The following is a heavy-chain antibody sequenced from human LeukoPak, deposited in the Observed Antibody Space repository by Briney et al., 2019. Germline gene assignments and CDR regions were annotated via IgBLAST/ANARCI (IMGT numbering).Heavy chain of an antibody. Sequence: SGTLSLTCAVSGGSISSSNWWSWVRQPPGKGLEWIGEIYHSGSTNYNPSLKSRVTISVDKSKNQFSLKLSSYYVSGNIETGMDVWGQGTTATVSS. CDR3: DV. CDR1: GGSISSSNW. J-gene: IGHJ6*02. CDR2: IYHSGST. D-gene: IGHD3-10*01. V-gene: IGHV4-4*02.